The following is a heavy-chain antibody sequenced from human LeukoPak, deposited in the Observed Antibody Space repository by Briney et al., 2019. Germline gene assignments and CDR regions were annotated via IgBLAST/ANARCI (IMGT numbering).Heavy chain of an antibody. V-gene: IGHV3-23*01. CDR1: GFTFGSYA. D-gene: IGHD3-3*01. CDR2: ISGSGGST. CDR3: ARIFPYYDFWSGYPGY. J-gene: IGHJ4*02. Sequence: PGGSLRLSCAASGFTFGSYAMSWVRQAPGKGPEWVSAISGSGGSTYYADSVKGRFTISRDNSKNTLYLQMNSLRAEDTAVYYCARIFPYYDFWSGYPGYWGQGTLVTVSS.